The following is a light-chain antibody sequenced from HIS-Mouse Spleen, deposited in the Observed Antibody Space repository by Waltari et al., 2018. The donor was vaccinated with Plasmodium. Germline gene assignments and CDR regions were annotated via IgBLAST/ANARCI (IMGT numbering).Light chain of an antibody. J-gene: IGLJ2*01. V-gene: IGLV3-1*01. CDR2: KDS. CDR3: QAWDSSTVV. Sequence: SYELTQPPSVSVSPGQTASITCSGAKLGDKYACWYQQKPGQYPVLVIYKDSKRPSGFPERFSGSNAGNTATLTISGTKAMDEADYYCQAWDSSTVVFGGGTKLTVL. CDR1: KLGDKY.